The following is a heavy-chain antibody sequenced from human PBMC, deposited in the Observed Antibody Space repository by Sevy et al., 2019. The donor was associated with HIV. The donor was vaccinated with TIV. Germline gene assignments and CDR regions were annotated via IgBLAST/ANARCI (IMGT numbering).Heavy chain of an antibody. D-gene: IGHD1-1*01. CDR2: IWNDGSNK. CDR3: ALERLSSDVAEYFQN. V-gene: IGHV3-30*02. J-gene: IGHJ1*01. Sequence: GGSLRLSCAASGFTFSDYGMQWVRQAPGKGLEWVAVIWNDGSNKYYADSVKGRFTTSRDNSTNTLSLQMNSLRAEDTAVYFCALERLSSDVAEYFQNWGQGTLVTVSS. CDR1: GFTFSDYG.